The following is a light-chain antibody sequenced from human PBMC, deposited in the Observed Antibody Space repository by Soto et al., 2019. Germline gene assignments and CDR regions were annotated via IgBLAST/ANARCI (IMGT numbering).Light chain of an antibody. CDR1: SSDVGGYNY. J-gene: IGLJ1*01. Sequence: QSALTQPRSVSGSPGQSVTISCSGTSSDVGGYNYVSWYQQYPGAAPKLMIYDVTMRPSGVPYRFSGSKSGNTASLTISGLQAEDEADYYCCSYAGSYTVYVFGAGTKLTVL. CDR2: DVT. CDR3: CSYAGSYTVYV. V-gene: IGLV2-11*01.